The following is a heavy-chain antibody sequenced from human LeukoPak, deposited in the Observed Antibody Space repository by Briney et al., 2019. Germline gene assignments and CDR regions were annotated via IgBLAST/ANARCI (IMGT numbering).Heavy chain of an antibody. Sequence: GGSLRLSCAASGFTFTNYAVMWVRQAPGQGLEWVSAITSGGAPRYADSVKGRFTISRGNSKNTLYLQMNSLRAEDTAQYFCARDPNGDYIGAFEFWRQGTGVTVSS. D-gene: IGHD4-17*01. CDR2: ITSGGAP. CDR1: GFTFTNYA. J-gene: IGHJ3*01. CDR3: ARDPNGDYIGAFEF. V-gene: IGHV3-23*01.